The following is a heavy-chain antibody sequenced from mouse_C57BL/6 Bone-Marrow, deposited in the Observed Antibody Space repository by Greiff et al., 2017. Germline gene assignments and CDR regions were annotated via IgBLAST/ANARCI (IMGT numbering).Heavy chain of an antibody. CDR2: IYPRSGNT. Sequence: QVQLQQSGAELARPGASVKLSCKASGYTFTSYGISWVKQRTGQGLEWIGEIYPRSGNTYYNEKFKGKATLTADKSSSTAYMELRSLTSEDSAVYFCARDNEVFYYYAMDYWGQGTSVTVSS. CDR3: ARDNEVFYYYAMDY. V-gene: IGHV1-81*01. CDR1: GYTFTSYG. D-gene: IGHD6-1*01. J-gene: IGHJ4*01.